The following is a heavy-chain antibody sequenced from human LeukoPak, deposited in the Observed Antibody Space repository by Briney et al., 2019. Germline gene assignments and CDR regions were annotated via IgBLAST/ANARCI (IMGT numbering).Heavy chain of an antibody. D-gene: IGHD1-26*01. J-gene: IGHJ4*02. V-gene: IGHV3-11*04. Sequence: GGSLRLSCAASGFTFSDYYMTWVPQAPGKGLEWVSYISSSSNTVYYADSVKGRLTVYRDNANNSLYVQTTNLRAEDTAVYYCARRAMGATSFDYWGQGTVVSVSS. CDR3: ARRAMGATSFDY. CDR2: ISSSSNTV. CDR1: GFTFSDYY.